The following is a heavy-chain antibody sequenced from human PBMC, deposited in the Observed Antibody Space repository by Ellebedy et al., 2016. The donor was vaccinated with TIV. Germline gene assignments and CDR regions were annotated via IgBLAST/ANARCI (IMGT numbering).Heavy chain of an antibody. CDR3: ARAPDYEDAETNGMDV. CDR2: IPYDGKNT. J-gene: IGHJ6*02. D-gene: IGHD4-17*01. V-gene: IGHV3-30*04. CDR1: GFIFTRYA. Sequence: GESLKISCAASGFIFTRYAVHWVRQAPGKGLERVAVIPYDGKNTYYADSVKGRFTISSDNSKNTVYLQMNSRRAEDTAVYYCARAPDYEDAETNGMDVWGQGTTVTVSS.